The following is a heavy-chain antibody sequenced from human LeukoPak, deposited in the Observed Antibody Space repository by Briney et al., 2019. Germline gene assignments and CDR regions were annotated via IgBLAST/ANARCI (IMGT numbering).Heavy chain of an antibody. V-gene: IGHV5-10-1*01. D-gene: IGHD3-3*01. CDR1: GSSFTSYW. J-gene: IGHJ5*02. CDR2: IDPSDSYT. Sequence: LGESLQISCKGSGSSFTSYWISWVRQLPGKGLEWMGRIDPSDSYTNYSPSFQGHVTISADKSISTAYLQWSSLKASDTAMYYCARHDGWFDPWGHGTLVTVSS. CDR3: ARHDGWFDP.